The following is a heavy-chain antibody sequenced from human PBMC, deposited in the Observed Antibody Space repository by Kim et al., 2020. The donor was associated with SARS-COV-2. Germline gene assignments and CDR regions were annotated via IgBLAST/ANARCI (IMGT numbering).Heavy chain of an antibody. V-gene: IGHV3-23*01. CDR3: AKDPGRRGYSYGNFDY. D-gene: IGHD5-18*01. Sequence: VKGRLTISRDNSKNPLYLQMNSLSAEDTAVYYCAKDPGRRGYSYGNFDYWGQGTLVTVSS. J-gene: IGHJ4*02.